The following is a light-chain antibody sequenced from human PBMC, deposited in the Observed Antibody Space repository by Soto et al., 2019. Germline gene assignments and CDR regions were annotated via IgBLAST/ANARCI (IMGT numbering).Light chain of an antibody. V-gene: IGKV1-12*01. Sequence: DIQMTQSPSSLAASVGDRVTITCRASQLISSWLVWYQQKPGHAPKRLIYAASNLQSGVPSRFSGSAAGTEFTLTRSSLQPEDFATYYCQQASTFPFPFGGGTEVQIK. CDR3: QQASTFPFP. CDR2: AAS. CDR1: QLISSW. J-gene: IGKJ4*01.